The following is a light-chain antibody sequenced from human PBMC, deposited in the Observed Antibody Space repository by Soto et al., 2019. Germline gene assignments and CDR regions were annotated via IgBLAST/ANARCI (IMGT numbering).Light chain of an antibody. Sequence: QSALTQPASVSGSPGQSSTIFCTGKHKENVYYNYVSWYQHVPGKAPKLLIYDVGSRPSGVSSRFSGSKSGNTASLAISGLQPEDEADYYCNSYREDHPRFYVFGTGTKVTVL. V-gene: IGLV2-14*03. J-gene: IGLJ1*01. CDR3: NSYREDHPRFYV. CDR2: DVG. CDR1: HKENVYYNY.